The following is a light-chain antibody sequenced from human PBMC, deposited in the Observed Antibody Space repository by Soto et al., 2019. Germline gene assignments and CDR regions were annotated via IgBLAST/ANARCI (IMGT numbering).Light chain of an antibody. CDR3: ESGNSNTRV. Sequence: QSVLTQSSSASAALGSSVNLTCTLSSGHRSYIIAWHQQQPGKAPRLLMRLESSGSQNKGSGVPDRFSGSSSGAARYLTISNLQSDDEADYYCESGNSNTRVFGGGTQLTVL. J-gene: IGLJ3*02. V-gene: IGLV4-60*03. CDR2: LESSGSQ. CDR1: SGHRSYI.